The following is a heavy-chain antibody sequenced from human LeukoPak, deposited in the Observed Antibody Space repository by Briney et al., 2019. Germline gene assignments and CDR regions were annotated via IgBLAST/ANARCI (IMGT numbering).Heavy chain of an antibody. Sequence: SETLSLTCAVSGYSISSGYYWGWIRQPPGKGLEWIGSIYHSGSTYHNPSLKSRVTISVDTSKNQFSLKLSSVTAADTAVYYCARGIDYGDYEPIDYWGQGTLVTVSS. CDR3: ARGIDYGDYEPIDY. CDR2: IYHSGST. V-gene: IGHV4-38-2*01. CDR1: GYSISSGYY. D-gene: IGHD4-17*01. J-gene: IGHJ4*02.